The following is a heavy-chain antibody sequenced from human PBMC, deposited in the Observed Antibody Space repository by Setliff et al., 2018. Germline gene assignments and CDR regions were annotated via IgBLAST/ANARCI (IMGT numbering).Heavy chain of an antibody. Sequence: SETLSLTCVVSGFSLTSYHWGWIRQPPGKGLEWIGTIYHSGTTYYSPSLKSRVTISLEKSKNQFSLNMTSVTAAATAVYYCARSAGYTSSWPFDSWGQGTLVTVSS. CDR3: ARSAGYTSSWPFDS. V-gene: IGHV4-38-2*01. CDR2: IYHSGTT. CDR1: GFSLTSYH. J-gene: IGHJ4*02. D-gene: IGHD6-13*01.